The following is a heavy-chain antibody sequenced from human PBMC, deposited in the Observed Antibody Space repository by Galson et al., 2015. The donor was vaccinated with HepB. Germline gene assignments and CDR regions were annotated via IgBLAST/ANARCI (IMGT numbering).Heavy chain of an antibody. CDR1: VFTFSGYA. J-gene: IGHJ6*02. Sequence: SLRLSCAASVFTFSGYAMHWVRQAPGKGLEWVAVISNDGSNRYYADSVKGRFTISRNNSKNTLYMQMSSLRAEDTAVYYCARDYASSWYFNHYYGMDVWGQGTTVTVSS. D-gene: IGHD6-13*01. V-gene: IGHV3-30*04. CDR2: ISNDGSNR. CDR3: ARDYASSWYFNHYYGMDV.